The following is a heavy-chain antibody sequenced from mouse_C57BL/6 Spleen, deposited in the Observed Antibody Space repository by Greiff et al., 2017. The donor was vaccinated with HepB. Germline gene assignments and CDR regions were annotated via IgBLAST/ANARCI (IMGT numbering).Heavy chain of an antibody. V-gene: IGHV1-85*01. CDR2: IYPRDGST. CDR3: ARGVYQRAMDY. J-gene: IGHJ4*01. CDR1: GYTFTSYD. Sequence: QVQLQQSGPELVKPGASVKLSCKASGYTFTSYDINWVKQSPEQGLEWIGWIYPRDGSTKYNEKFKGKATLTVDTSSSTAYMELHSLTSEDSAVYFCARGVYQRAMDYWGQGTSVTVSS.